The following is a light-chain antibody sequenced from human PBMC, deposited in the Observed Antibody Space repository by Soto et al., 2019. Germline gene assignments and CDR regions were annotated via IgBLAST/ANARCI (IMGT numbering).Light chain of an antibody. CDR2: EVR. V-gene: IGLV2-8*01. CDR3: TSYAGGNILV. Sequence: QSVLTQPPSASGSPGQSVTISCTGTSSDIGSYHFVSWYQQHPGKAPKVMLYEVRKRPSGAPDRFSGYKSGNTASLTVSGLQADDEADYYCTSYAGGNILVFGGGTKLTVL. J-gene: IGLJ2*01. CDR1: SSDIGSYHF.